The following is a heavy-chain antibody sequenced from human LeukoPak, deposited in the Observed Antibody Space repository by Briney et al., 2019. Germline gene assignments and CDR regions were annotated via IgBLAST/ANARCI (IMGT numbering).Heavy chain of an antibody. CDR1: AGSISGNSYY. J-gene: IGHJ5*02. Sequence: SETLSLTCTVSAGSISGNSYYWGWIRQPPGKGLQWIGSIYYSGSTYYNPSLKSRVTISVDTSKNQFSLKLSSVTAADTAVYYCARVRDSSGEVVGWFDPWGQGTLVTVSS. D-gene: IGHD6-19*01. V-gene: IGHV4-39*07. CDR3: ARVRDSSGEVVGWFDP. CDR2: IYYSGST.